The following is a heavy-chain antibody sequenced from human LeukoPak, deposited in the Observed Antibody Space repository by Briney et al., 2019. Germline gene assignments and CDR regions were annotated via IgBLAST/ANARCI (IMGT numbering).Heavy chain of an antibody. Sequence: PGGSLRLSCAASGFTFSSYAMSWVRQAPGKGLEWVSAISGSGGSTYYADSVKGRFTISRDNSKNTLYLQMNSLTADDTAVYYCARNDRYSSSPRYYFDYWGLGTLVTDSS. CDR3: ARNDRYSSSPRYYFDY. D-gene: IGHD6-13*01. J-gene: IGHJ4*02. CDR2: ISGSGGST. CDR1: GFTFSSYA. V-gene: IGHV3-23*01.